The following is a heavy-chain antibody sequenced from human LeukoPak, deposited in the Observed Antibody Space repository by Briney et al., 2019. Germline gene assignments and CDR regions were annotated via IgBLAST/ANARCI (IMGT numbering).Heavy chain of an antibody. CDR3: ARVGCSSTSCPKANWFDP. Sequence: SQTLSLTCTVSGGSISSGGYYWSWIRQHPGKGLEWIGYIYYSGSTYYNPSLKSRVTMSVDTSKNQFSLKLSSVTAADTAVYYCARVGCSSTSCPKANWFDPWGQGTLVTVSS. V-gene: IGHV4-31*03. D-gene: IGHD2-2*01. J-gene: IGHJ5*02. CDR2: IYYSGST. CDR1: GGSISSGGYY.